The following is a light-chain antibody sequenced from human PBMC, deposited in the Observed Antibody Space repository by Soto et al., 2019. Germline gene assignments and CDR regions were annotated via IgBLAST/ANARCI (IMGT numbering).Light chain of an antibody. Sequence: EVLLTQSPVTLSLSPWEIATLSWRASQSFRGLLAWYQQKPGQAPRLLIYGASSRATGIPDRFSGSGSGTEFTLTISSLQSEDFAVYYCQQYNNWPRTFGQGTKVDIK. V-gene: IGKV3D-15*01. CDR2: GAS. CDR3: QQYNNWPRT. J-gene: IGKJ1*01. CDR1: QSFRGL.